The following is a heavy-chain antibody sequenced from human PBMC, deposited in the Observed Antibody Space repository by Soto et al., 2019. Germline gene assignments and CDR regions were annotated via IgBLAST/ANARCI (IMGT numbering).Heavy chain of an antibody. Sequence: KVSCKGSGYSFTSYWIGWVRQMPGKGLEWMGIIYPGDSDTRYSPSFQGQVTISADKSISTAYLQWSSLKASDTAMYYCARLGPPGYSGYDSGYWGQGTLVTVSS. V-gene: IGHV5-51*01. D-gene: IGHD5-12*01. CDR2: IYPGDSDT. CDR1: GYSFTSYW. CDR3: ARLGPPGYSGYDSGY. J-gene: IGHJ4*02.